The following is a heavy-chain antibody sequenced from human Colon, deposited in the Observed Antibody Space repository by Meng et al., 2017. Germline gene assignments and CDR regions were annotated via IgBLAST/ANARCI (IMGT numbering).Heavy chain of an antibody. V-gene: IGHV4-30-4*01. CDR2: IYYSGST. J-gene: IGHJ5*02. D-gene: IGHD4-17*01. CDR1: GGFISSGDYY. CDR3: DRDRKHYGERGWFDP. Sequence: QGLVQESGQGLVQPSQTLSPNCPGSGGFISSGDYYWSWIRQPPGKGLEWIGYIYYSGSTYSNASLKSRVTISIDRSKNQFSLKLSSVTAADTAVYYCDRDRKHYGERGWFDPWGQGILVTVSS.